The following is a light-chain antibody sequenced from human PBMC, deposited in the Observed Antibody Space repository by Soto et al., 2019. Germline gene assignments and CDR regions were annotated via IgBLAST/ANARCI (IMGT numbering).Light chain of an antibody. Sequence: DIQMTQSPSTLSASVGDRVTITCRASQSISRWLAWSQQKPGKAPKHLIYDASDLQSGVTSRFSGSGSGTEFTLTITGLQPDDFATYYCQQYSSFLTFGGGTKVEI. J-gene: IGKJ4*01. CDR2: DAS. CDR3: QQYSSFLT. CDR1: QSISRW. V-gene: IGKV1-5*01.